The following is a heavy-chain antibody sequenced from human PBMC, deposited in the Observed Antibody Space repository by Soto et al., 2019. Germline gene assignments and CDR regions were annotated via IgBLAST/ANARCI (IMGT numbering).Heavy chain of an antibody. D-gene: IGHD2-21*02. J-gene: IGHJ4*02. V-gene: IGHV1-46*01. CDR2: INPSGGST. Sequence: PVKVSCKESGYTFTTYYMHWVRQAPGQGLEWMGIINPSGGSTSYAQKFQGRVTMTRDTSTSTVYMELSSLRSEDTAVYYCARDTVVTPGHFDYWGQGTLVTVSS. CDR1: GYTFTTYY. CDR3: ARDTVVTPGHFDY.